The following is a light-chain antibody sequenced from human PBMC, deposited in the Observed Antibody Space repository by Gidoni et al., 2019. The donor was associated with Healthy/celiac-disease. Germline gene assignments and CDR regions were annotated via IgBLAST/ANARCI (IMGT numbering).Light chain of an antibody. V-gene: IGKV1-9*01. CDR1: QGISSY. Sequence: DIQLTQSASFLSASVGDRVTITCRASQGISSYLAWYQQKPGNAPKLLIYAASTLQSGVPSRFIGSGSGTEFTLTLSSLQPEDFATYYFQHLNSYPLTFGGGTKVEIK. CDR2: AAS. J-gene: IGKJ4*01. CDR3: QHLNSYPLT.